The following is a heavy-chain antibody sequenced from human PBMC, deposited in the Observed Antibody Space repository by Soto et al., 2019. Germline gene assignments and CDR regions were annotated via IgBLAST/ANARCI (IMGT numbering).Heavy chain of an antibody. Sequence: SQTLSLTCDISGDSVSAGSATWSCSIQSPSRGLEWLGRTYYRSKWYYDYAVSVRSRISINPDTSKNQFSLQLNSVTPEDTAVYYCVRLVGNSWLDYWGPGTLVTVSS. J-gene: IGHJ4*02. D-gene: IGHD6-13*01. CDR2: TYYRSKWYY. CDR3: VRLVGNSWLDY. V-gene: IGHV6-1*01. CDR1: GDSVSAGSAT.